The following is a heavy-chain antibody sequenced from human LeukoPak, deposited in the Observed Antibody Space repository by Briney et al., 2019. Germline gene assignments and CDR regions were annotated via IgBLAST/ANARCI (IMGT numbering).Heavy chain of an antibody. CDR1: GGFISSYY. J-gene: IGHJ4*02. CDR3: ARAYYGSDYFDY. CDR2: ISYSGST. Sequence: SETLSLTCTVSGGFISSYYWSWIRQPPGKGLEWIGYISYSGSTNYNPSLKSRVTISVDTSKNQFTLMLSSVTAADTAVYYCARAYYGSDYFDYWGQGTLVTVSS. D-gene: IGHD3-10*01. V-gene: IGHV4-59*01.